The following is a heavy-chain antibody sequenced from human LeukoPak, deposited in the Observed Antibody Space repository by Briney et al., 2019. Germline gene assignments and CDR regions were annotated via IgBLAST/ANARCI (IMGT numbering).Heavy chain of an antibody. V-gene: IGHV4-39*07. Sequence: SETLSLTCTVSGGSISSSSYYWGWIRQPPGKGLEWIGSIYYSGSTYYNPSLKSRVTISVDTSKNQFFLKLSSVTAADTAVYYCARGPYYYDRSGFYAQHWGQGTLVTVSS. CDR1: GGSISSSSYY. D-gene: IGHD3-22*01. CDR3: ARGPYYYDRSGFYAQH. J-gene: IGHJ1*01. CDR2: IYYSGST.